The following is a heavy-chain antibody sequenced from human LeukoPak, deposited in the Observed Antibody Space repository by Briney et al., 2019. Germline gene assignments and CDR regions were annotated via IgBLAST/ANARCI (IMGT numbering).Heavy chain of an antibody. J-gene: IGHJ4*02. CDR3: ARVRGGSATSDFEY. D-gene: IGHD2-2*01. V-gene: IGHV3-7*05. Sequence: GGSLRLSCAAGGFTFSYYWMSWVRQAPGKGLEWVANIKEDGSETHYADSVEGRFTISRDNPKNSLYLQMNSLRDEDTAIYYCARVRGGSATSDFEYWGQGTLVTV. CDR2: IKEDGSET. CDR1: GFTFSYYW.